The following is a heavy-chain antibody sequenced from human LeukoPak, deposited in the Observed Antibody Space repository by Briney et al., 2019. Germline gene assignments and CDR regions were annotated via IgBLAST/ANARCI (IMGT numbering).Heavy chain of an antibody. D-gene: IGHD3-22*01. CDR2: IYYSGST. Sequence: SETLSLTCTVSGGSISSSSYYWGWIRQPPGKGLEWIGSIYYSGSTYYNPSLKSRVTISVDTSKNQFSLKLSSVTAADTAVYYCARAFRGVFQYSSGYRIDYWGQGTLVTVSS. CDR1: GGSISSSSYY. V-gene: IGHV4-39*07. J-gene: IGHJ4*02. CDR3: ARAFRGVFQYSSGYRIDY.